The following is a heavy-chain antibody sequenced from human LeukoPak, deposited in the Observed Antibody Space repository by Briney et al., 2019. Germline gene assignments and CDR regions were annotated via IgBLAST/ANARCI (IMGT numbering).Heavy chain of an antibody. CDR3: ARHRGPSLHSSGYFDY. Sequence: PGRSLRLSCAASGFPFSGYAMHWVRQAPGKGLEWVAVMSHDGSNKYYADSVKGRFTISRDNSKNTLYLRMDSLRTEDTAVYYCARHRGPSLHSSGYFDYWGQGTLVTVSS. V-gene: IGHV3-30-3*01. D-gene: IGHD3-22*01. CDR2: MSHDGSNK. J-gene: IGHJ4*02. CDR1: GFPFSGYA.